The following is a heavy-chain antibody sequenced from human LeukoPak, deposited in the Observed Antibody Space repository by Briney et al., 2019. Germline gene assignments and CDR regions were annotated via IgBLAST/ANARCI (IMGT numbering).Heavy chain of an antibody. CDR3: ARGDTAVDY. CDR1: GGTFSSYA. J-gene: IGHJ4*02. Sequence: ASVKVSCKASGGTFSSYAISWVRQAPGQGLEWMGRIIPIFGIANYAQKFQGRVTITADKSTSTAYMELSSLRPEDTAVYYCARGDTAVDYWGQGTLVTVSS. CDR2: IIPIFGIA. D-gene: IGHD5-18*01. V-gene: IGHV1-69*04.